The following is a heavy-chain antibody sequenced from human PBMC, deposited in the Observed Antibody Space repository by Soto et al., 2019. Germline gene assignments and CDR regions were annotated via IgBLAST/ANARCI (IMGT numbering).Heavy chain of an antibody. CDR2: IYWDDDK. D-gene: IGHD3-3*01. J-gene: IGHJ4*02. CDR1: GFSLTTSGVG. Sequence: QITLNESGPTQVKPRQTLTLTCTFSGFSLTTSGVGVGWIRQSPGKAPEWLALIYWDDDKRYSPSLKSRLTTTKDTSKNQVVLTMAELDPADTATYYCAHRVLRTVFGLVTTTAIYFDFWGQGTPVAVSS. CDR3: AHRVLRTVFGLVTTTAIYFDF. V-gene: IGHV2-5*02.